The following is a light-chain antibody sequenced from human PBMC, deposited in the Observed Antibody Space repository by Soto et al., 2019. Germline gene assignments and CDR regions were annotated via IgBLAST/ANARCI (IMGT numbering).Light chain of an antibody. V-gene: IGKV1-39*01. CDR1: QSISSY. Sequence: DIQMTQSPSSLSASVGDRVTITCRASQSISSYLNWYQQKPGKAPKLLIYAASSLQSGVPSRFSGSGSGTDFTLTISSLQPEDVATYYCQQYDSVPLYTFGQGTKLEIK. CDR2: AAS. CDR3: QQYDSVPLYT. J-gene: IGKJ2*01.